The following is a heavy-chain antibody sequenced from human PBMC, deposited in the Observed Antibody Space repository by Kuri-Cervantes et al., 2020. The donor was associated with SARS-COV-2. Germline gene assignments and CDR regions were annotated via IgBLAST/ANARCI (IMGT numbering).Heavy chain of an antibody. CDR1: GFTFSSYS. V-gene: IGHV3-48*01. CDR2: ISSSSSTI. CDR3: ARSEDGLNRDYYDGSGYYYFDY. J-gene: IGHJ4*02. D-gene: IGHD3-22*01. Sequence: GGSLRLSCAASGFTFSSYSMNWVRQAPGKGLEWVSYISSSSSTIYYADSVKGRFTISRDNAKNSLYLQMNSLRAEDTAVYYCARSEDGLNRDYYDGSGYYYFDYWGQGTLVTVSS.